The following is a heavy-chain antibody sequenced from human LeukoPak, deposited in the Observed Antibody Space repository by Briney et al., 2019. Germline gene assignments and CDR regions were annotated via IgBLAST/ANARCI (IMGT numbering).Heavy chain of an antibody. Sequence: SQTLSLTCTVSGGSISSGGYYWSWIRQHLGKGLEWIGYIYYSGSTYYNPSLKSRVTISVDTSKNQFSLKLSSVTAADTAVYYCARVDSSSWYYFDYWGQGTLVTVSS. CDR1: GGSISSGGYY. V-gene: IGHV4-31*03. CDR2: IYYSGST. J-gene: IGHJ4*02. D-gene: IGHD6-13*01. CDR3: ARVDSSSWYYFDY.